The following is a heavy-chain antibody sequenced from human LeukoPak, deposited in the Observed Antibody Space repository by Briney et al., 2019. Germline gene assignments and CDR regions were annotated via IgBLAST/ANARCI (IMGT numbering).Heavy chain of an antibody. J-gene: IGHJ6*03. Sequence: GASVKVSCKASGYTFTGYYMHWVRQAPGQGPEWMGWINPNSGGTNYAQKFQGRVTMTRDTSISTAYMELSSLRSEDTAVYYCARGVYDPGYYYYYMDVWGKGTTVTISS. CDR3: ARGVYDPGYYYYYMDV. D-gene: IGHD2-8*01. CDR1: GYTFTGYY. V-gene: IGHV1-2*02. CDR2: INPNSGGT.